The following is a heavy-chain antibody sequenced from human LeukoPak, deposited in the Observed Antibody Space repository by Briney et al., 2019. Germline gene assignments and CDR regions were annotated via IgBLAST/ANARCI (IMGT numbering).Heavy chain of an antibody. J-gene: IGHJ6*02. D-gene: IGHD6-6*01. CDR3: ARAVPYSSSSHGMDV. CDR2: INHSGST. Sequence: PSETLSLTCTVSGGSISSYYWSWIRQPPGKGLEWIGEINHSGSTNYNPSLKSRVTISVDTSKNQFSLKLSSVTAADTAVYYCARAVPYSSSSHGMDVWGQGTTVTVSS. V-gene: IGHV4-34*01. CDR1: GGSISSYY.